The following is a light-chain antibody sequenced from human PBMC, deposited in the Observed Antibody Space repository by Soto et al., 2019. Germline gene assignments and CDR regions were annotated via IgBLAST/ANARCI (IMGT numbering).Light chain of an antibody. V-gene: IGKV1-5*01. J-gene: IGKJ5*01. CDR2: DAS. Sequence: DIQMTQSPSTLSVSVGDRVTITCRASQSISRWLAWYQQKPGKAPKALIYDASTLRSGVPSRFSGGGSGTEFTLTISSLQPDDFATYYCQQYKTYSTFGQGTRLEIK. CDR3: QQYKTYST. CDR1: QSISRW.